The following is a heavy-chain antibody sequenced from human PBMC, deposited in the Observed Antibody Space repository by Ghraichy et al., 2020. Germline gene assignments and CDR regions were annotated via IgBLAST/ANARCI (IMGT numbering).Heavy chain of an antibody. Sequence: GGSLRLSCAASGFTVTKHYMSWVRQAPGKGLEWVSFISFGDDTCYADSVKGRFTISTDDSKNTLFLQMNSLRPEDTAVYYCSGYIYGYPYWGQGTLVTVSS. CDR3: SGYIYGYPY. D-gene: IGHD5-18*01. CDR1: GFTVTKHY. J-gene: IGHJ4*02. CDR2: ISFGDDT. V-gene: IGHV3-53*01.